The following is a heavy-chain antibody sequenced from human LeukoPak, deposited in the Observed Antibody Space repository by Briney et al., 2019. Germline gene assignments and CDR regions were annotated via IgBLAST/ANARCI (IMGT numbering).Heavy chain of an antibody. V-gene: IGHV3-7*01. Sequence: RGSLRLSCAASGFTFSSYWMSWVRQAPGKGLEWVANIKQDGSEKYYVDSVKGRFTISRDNAKNSLYLQMNSLRAEDTAVYYCARDGSSWIHYFDYWGQGTLVTVSS. D-gene: IGHD6-13*01. CDR1: GFTFSSYW. J-gene: IGHJ4*02. CDR3: ARDGSSWIHYFDY. CDR2: IKQDGSEK.